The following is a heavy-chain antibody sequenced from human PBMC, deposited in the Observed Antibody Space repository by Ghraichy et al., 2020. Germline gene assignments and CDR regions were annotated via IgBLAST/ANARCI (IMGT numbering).Heavy chain of an antibody. CDR2: ISYSSSST. CDR1: GFTFSSYA. D-gene: IGHD2-15*01. CDR3: AKVGPNCSGVTCPLEY. Sequence: GGSLRLSCAASGFTFSSYAMTWVRQAPGKGLEWVSSISYSSSSTYYADSVKGRFTVSRDNAKNTLYLQMNSLRGEDTAIFYCAKVGPNCSGVTCPLEYWSQGTLVTVSS. V-gene: IGHV3-23*01. J-gene: IGHJ4*02.